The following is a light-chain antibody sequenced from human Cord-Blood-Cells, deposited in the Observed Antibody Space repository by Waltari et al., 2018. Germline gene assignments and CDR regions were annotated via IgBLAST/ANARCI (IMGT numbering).Light chain of an antibody. CDR1: QSVSSN. CDR2: GAS. CDR3: QQYNNWPPEYT. V-gene: IGKV3-15*01. J-gene: IGKJ2*01. Sequence: IVMTRPPATLSMSSGERATLPCRASQSVSSNLAWYQQKPGQAPRLLIYGASTRATGIPARFSGSGSGTEFTLTISSLQSEDFAVYYCQQYNNWPPEYTFGQGTKLEIK.